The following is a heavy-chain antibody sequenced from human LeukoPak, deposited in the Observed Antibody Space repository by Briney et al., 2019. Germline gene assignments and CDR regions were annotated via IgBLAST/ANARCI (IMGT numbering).Heavy chain of an antibody. CDR1: GYTFTGYY. CDR3: ARGQGYRGSYFYFDY. Sequence: GASVKVSCKPSGYTFTGYYMHWVRQAPGQGLEWMGWINPNSGGTNYAQKFQGRVTMTRGTSISTAYMELRRLRSDDTAVYYCARGQGYRGSYFYFDYWGQGTLVTVSS. J-gene: IGHJ4*02. CDR2: INPNSGGT. D-gene: IGHD1-26*01. V-gene: IGHV1-2*02.